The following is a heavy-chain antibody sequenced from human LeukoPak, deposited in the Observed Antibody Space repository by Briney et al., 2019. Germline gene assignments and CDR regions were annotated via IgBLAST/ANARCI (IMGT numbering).Heavy chain of an antibody. CDR1: GFTFTSYA. Sequence: GGSLRLSCAASGFTFTSYAMNWVRQAPGQGLEWMGWINTNTGNPTYAQGFTGRFVFSLDTSVSTAYLQISSLKAEDTAVYYCARDMQLVRDAFDIWGQGTMVTVSS. V-gene: IGHV7-4-1*02. D-gene: IGHD6-13*01. CDR3: ARDMQLVRDAFDI. CDR2: INTNTGNP. J-gene: IGHJ3*02.